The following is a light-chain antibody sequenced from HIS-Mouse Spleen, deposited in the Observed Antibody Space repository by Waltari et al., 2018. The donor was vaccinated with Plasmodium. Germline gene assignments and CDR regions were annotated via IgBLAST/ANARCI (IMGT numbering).Light chain of an antibody. V-gene: IGLV2-23*03. J-gene: IGLJ3*02. CDR2: EGS. Sequence: QSALTQPASVSGSPGQSITISCTGTSSDVGGYNLVSWSQQHPGKAPKLMIYEGSKRPSGVSNRFSGSKSGNTASLTISGLQAEDEADYYCCSYAGSSTFVFGGGTKLTVL. CDR1: SSDVGGYNL. CDR3: CSYAGSSTFV.